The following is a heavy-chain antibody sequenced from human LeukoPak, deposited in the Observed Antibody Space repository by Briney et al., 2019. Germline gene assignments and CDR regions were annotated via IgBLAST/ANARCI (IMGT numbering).Heavy chain of an antibody. CDR2: IKQDGSEK. J-gene: IGHJ4*02. Sequence: SGGSLRLSCAASGFTFSSYGMHWVRQAPGKGLEWVANIKQDGSEKYYVDSVKGRFTISRDNAKNSLYLQMNSLRAEDTAVYYCARDQHYYGSLDYWGQGTLVTVSS. CDR1: GFTFSSYG. CDR3: ARDQHYYGSLDY. D-gene: IGHD3-10*01. V-gene: IGHV3-7*01.